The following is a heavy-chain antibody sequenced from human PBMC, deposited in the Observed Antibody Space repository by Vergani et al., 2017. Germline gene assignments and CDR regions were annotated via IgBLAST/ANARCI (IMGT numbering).Heavy chain of an antibody. V-gene: IGHV3-43*01. D-gene: IGHD3-10*01. CDR1: GFTFDDYT. CDR3: AKDKSNLRVRVATEFDY. Sequence: EVQLVESGGVVVQPGGSLRLSCAASGFTFDDYTMHWVRQAPGKGLEWVSLLSWEGGSTYYADSVKGRFTISRDNSKNSLYLQMNSLRTEDTALYYCAKDKSNLRVRVATEFDYWGQGTLVTVSS. J-gene: IGHJ4*02. CDR2: LSWEGGST.